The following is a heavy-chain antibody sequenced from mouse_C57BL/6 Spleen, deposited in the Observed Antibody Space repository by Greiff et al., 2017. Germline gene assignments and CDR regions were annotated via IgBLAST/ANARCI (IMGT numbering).Heavy chain of an antibody. J-gene: IGHJ3*01. V-gene: IGHV1-64*01. Sequence: QVQLKQPGAELVKPGASVKLSCKASGYTFTSYWMHWVKQRPGQGLEWIGMIHPNSGSTNYNEKFKSKATLTVDKSSSTAYMQLSSLTSEDSAVYYCAVRSAWFAYWGQGTLVTVSA. CDR1: GYTFTSYW. CDR2: IHPNSGST. D-gene: IGHD1-1*01. CDR3: AVRSAWFAY.